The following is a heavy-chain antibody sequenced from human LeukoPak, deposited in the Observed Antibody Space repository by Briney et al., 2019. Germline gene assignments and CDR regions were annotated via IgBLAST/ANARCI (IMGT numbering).Heavy chain of an antibody. J-gene: IGHJ4*02. Sequence: GGSLRLSCAASGFTFSSYEMNWVRQAPGKGLEWVSYISSSGSTIYYADSVKGRFTISRDNAKNSLYLQMNSLRAEDTAVYYCARGATTYYYDSSGYYHFDYWGQGTLVTVSS. V-gene: IGHV3-48*03. D-gene: IGHD3-22*01. CDR1: GFTFSSYE. CDR2: ISSSGSTI. CDR3: ARGATTYYYDSSGYYHFDY.